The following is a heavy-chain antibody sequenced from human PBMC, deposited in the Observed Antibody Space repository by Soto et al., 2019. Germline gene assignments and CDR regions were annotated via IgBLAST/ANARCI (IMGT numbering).Heavy chain of an antibody. CDR2: ISGSGGST. D-gene: IGHD3-9*01. J-gene: IGHJ4*02. CDR3: AKVLRYFDYFDY. Sequence: GGSLRLSCAASGFTFSSYAMIWVRQAPGKGLEWVSAISGSGGSTYYADSVKGRFTISRDNSKNTLYLQMNSLRAEDTAVYYCAKVLRYFDYFDYWGQGTLVTVSS. V-gene: IGHV3-23*01. CDR1: GFTFSSYA.